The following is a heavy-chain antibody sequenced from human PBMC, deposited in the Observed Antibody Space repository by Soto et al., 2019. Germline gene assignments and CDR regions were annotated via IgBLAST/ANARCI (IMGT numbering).Heavy chain of an antibody. D-gene: IGHD2-15*01. J-gene: IGHJ4*02. Sequence: PSETLSLTCTVSGGSIRRYYWSWIRQPPGKGLEWIGYIYYSGSTDYNPSLKSRVTISVDTSKNQFSLKMNSVTAADTAVYYCARVGLSPDCSGGRCLDYWGQGTLVTVSS. CDR3: ARVGLSPDCSGGRCLDY. CDR1: GGSIRRYY. V-gene: IGHV4-59*01. CDR2: IYYSGST.